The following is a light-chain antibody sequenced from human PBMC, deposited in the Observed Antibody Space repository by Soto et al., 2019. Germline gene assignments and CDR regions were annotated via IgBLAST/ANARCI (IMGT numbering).Light chain of an antibody. Sequence: EIVLTRSPVTLSVSPGQRPTRSSTASQSVSSNLAWYQQKPRQAPRLLVSRASNRAPGIPERFSGSGSGTAFTLTISRLAPDDFELYFCQQYGGSTITFGLGTRLENK. CDR1: QSVSSN. V-gene: IGKV3-20*01. J-gene: IGKJ5*01. CDR3: QQYGGSTIT. CDR2: RAS.